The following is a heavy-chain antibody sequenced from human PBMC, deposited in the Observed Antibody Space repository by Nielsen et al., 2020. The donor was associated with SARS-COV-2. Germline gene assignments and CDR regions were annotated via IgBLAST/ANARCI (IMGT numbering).Heavy chain of an antibody. CDR1: GYTFTSYA. Sequence: ASVKVSCKASGYTFTSYAMNWVRQAPGQGLEWMGWNNTNTGNPTYAQGFTGRFVFTLDTSVSTSYLQISSLKAEDTAVYYCARDTSGSMDNWFDPWGQGTLVTVSS. CDR3: ARDTSGSMDNWFDP. V-gene: IGHV7-4-1*02. J-gene: IGHJ5*02. CDR2: NNTNTGNP. D-gene: IGHD2-2*01.